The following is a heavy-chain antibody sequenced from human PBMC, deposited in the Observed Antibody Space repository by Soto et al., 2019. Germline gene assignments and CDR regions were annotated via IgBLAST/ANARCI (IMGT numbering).Heavy chain of an antibody. CDR1: GFSLNTRGVG. J-gene: IGHJ3*02. V-gene: IGHV2-5*02. CDR3: AHVVITFGGVIGEDAFDI. D-gene: IGHD3-16*02. CDR2: IYWDDDR. Sequence: QISLNESGPTLVKPTQNLTLTCTFSGFSLNTRGVGVGWIRQPPGEALEWLAVIYWDDDRRYSPSLKGRLTITKDTSKNLVILMMTNMDPVDTATYFCAHVVITFGGVIGEDAFDIWGQGTMVTVSS.